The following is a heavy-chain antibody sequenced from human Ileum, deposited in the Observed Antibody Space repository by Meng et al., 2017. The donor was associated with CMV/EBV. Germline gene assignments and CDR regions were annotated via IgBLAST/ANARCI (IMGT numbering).Heavy chain of an antibody. D-gene: IGHD1-14*01. J-gene: IGHJ3*02. CDR1: GFTSSAYA. CDR3: AKDLRTLDTFDI. Sequence: GESLKISCAASGFTSSAYAMSWVRQAPGKGLEWVSGISDSGGSTYYADSVKGRFTISRDSSKNTLYLQMNSLRAEDTAVYYCAKDLRTLDTFDIWGQGTMVTVSS. V-gene: IGHV3-23*01. CDR2: ISDSGGST.